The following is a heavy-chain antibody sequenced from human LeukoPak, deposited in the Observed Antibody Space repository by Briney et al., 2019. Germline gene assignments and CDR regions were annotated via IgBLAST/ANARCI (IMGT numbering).Heavy chain of an antibody. CDR3: AREYFVGDSRGAPWFDP. CDR1: GFTFSNYV. V-gene: IGHV3-30*04. Sequence: GGSLRLSCAGSGFTFSNYVMYWVRQAPGKGLEWVAVISYEGNKEDYAESVKGRFTITRDVSKRTLFLQMTSVRVEDTAVYSCAREYFVGDSRGAPWFDPRGEGTLVTVSS. CDR2: ISYEGNKE. J-gene: IGHJ5*02. D-gene: IGHD3-22*01.